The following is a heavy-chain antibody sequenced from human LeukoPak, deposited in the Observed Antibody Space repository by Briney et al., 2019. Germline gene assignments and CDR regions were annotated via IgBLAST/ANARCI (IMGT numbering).Heavy chain of an antibody. CDR1: GYTFTSYG. V-gene: IGHV1-18*01. CDR2: MSAYNGNT. J-gene: IGHJ4*02. D-gene: IGHD6-19*01. CDR3: ARDQIGIYSSRWVPHFDY. Sequence: ASVTVSCKASGYTFTSYGISWVRQAPGQGLEWMGWMSAYNGNTNYAQKLQGRVTMTTDTSTSTAYIELRSLTSDDTAVSYCARDQIGIYSSRWVPHFDYWGQGTLVTVSS.